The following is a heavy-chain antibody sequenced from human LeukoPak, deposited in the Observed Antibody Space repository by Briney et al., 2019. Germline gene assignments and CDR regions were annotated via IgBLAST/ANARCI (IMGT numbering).Heavy chain of an antibody. CDR2: VSFDGGSV. V-gene: IGHV3-64D*06. D-gene: IGHD3-22*01. CDR3: VKALYDSGGYYYAY. Sequence: GGSLRLSCSGSGSTFSSHPMHWVRQAPGKGLEYVSAVSFDGGSVYYADSVKGRFTISRDNSKNTLYLQMSSLRVDDTAVYYCVKALYDSGGYYYAYWGQGTLVTVSS. J-gene: IGHJ4*02. CDR1: GSTFSSHP.